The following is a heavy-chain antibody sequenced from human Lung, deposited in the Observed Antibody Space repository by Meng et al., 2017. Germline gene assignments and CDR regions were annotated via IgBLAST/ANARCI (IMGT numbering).Heavy chain of an antibody. D-gene: IGHD6-13*01. CDR2: IKSNSDGGTT. CDR1: GFSFTDAW. J-gene: IGHJ4*02. V-gene: IGHV3-15*01. Sequence: VRLWVSAGGFVQPGWSLRFSFVASGFSFTDAWMSWVRRAPGKGLEWVGRIKSNSDGGTTDYAAPVKGRFTISRDDSKNTLYLQMNSLITEDTAVYFCATGAAAADHWGQGTLVTVSS. CDR3: ATGAAAADH.